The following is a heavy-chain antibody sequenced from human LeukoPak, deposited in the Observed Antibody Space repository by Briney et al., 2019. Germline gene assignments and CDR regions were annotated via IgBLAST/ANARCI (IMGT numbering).Heavy chain of an antibody. CDR2: ISYDRSNK. Sequence: GRSLSRSCAASGFTFSSYAMHWVRQAPGKGLEWVAVISYDRSNKYYADSVKGRFTISRDNSKNTLYLQMNSLRAEDTAVYYCARALAVAGPFDYWGQGTLVTVSS. V-gene: IGHV3-30-3*01. CDR1: GFTFSSYA. D-gene: IGHD6-19*01. J-gene: IGHJ4*02. CDR3: ARALAVAGPFDY.